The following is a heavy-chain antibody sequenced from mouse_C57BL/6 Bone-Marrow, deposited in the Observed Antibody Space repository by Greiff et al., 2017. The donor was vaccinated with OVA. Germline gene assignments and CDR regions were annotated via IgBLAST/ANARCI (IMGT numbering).Heavy chain of an antibody. CDR1: GFTFSSYG. D-gene: IGHD4-1*01. V-gene: IGHV5-6*01. CDR3: ARQDNWDY. J-gene: IGHJ2*01. Sequence: EVQLVESGGDLVKPGGSLKLSCAASGFTFSSYGMSWVRQTPDKRLEWVATISSGGSYTYYPDSVKGRFTISRDNAKNTLYLQMSRLKSEDTAMYYCARQDNWDYWGQVTTLTVSS. CDR2: ISSGGSYT.